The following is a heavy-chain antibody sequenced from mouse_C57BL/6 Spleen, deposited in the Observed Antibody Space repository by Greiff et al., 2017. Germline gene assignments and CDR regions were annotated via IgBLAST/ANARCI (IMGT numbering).Heavy chain of an antibody. CDR1: GFTFSSYA. CDR3: ARGWLPHYYAMDY. Sequence: DVHLVASGGGLVKPGGSLKLSCAASGFTFSSYAMSWVRQTPEKRLEWVATISDGGSYTYYPDNVKGRFTISRDNAKNNLYLQMSHLKSEDTAMYYCARGWLPHYYAMDYWGQGTSVTVSS. V-gene: IGHV5-4*01. J-gene: IGHJ4*01. CDR2: ISDGGSYT. D-gene: IGHD2-3*01.